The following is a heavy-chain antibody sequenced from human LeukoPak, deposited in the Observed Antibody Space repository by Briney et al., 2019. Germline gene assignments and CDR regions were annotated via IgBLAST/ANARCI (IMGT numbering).Heavy chain of an antibody. V-gene: IGHV3-30*03. CDR2: ISYDGSNK. CDR3: ARSPPPYSDYPDY. CDR1: GFTFRSYC. Sequence: GRSLRLSCAASGFTFRSYCMSWVRQAPGKGLEWVAVISYDGSNKYYADSVKGRFTISRDTSKNTLYLQMSSLRAEDTAVYYCARSPPPYSDYPDYWGQGTLVTVSS. J-gene: IGHJ4*02. D-gene: IGHD4-11*01.